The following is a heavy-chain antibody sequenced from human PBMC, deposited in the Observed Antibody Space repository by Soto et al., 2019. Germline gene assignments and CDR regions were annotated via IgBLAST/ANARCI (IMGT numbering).Heavy chain of an antibody. D-gene: IGHD3-10*01. CDR1: GGSISSSSYY. Sequence: SETLSLTCTVSGGSISSSSYYWGWIRQPPGKGLEWIGSIYYSGSTYYNPAIKSRVTITVDTTKNQFSLKLSSVTAADTAVYYCARDGGLYGSGSYYNWFDPWGQGTLVTVSS. J-gene: IGHJ5*02. CDR3: ARDGGLYGSGSYYNWFDP. CDR2: IYYSGST. V-gene: IGHV4-39*07.